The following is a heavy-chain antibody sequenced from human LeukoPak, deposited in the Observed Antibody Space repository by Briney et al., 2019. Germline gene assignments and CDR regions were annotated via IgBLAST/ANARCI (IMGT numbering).Heavy chain of an antibody. CDR3: AREAPRGTSSNPYYFDS. J-gene: IGHJ4*02. V-gene: IGHV3-23*01. CDR2: ISGSGRST. CDR1: GFTFSSYA. Sequence: GGSLRLSCAASGFTFSSYAMSWVRQAPGKGLEWVSTISGSGRSTYYADSVKGRFTISRDNAKNLLYLQMNSLRAEDTAVYYCAREAPRGTSSNPYYFDSWGQGTLVTVSS. D-gene: IGHD6-6*01.